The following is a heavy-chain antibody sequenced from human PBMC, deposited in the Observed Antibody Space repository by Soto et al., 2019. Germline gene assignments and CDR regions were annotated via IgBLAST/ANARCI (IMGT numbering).Heavy chain of an antibody. V-gene: IGHV1-3*01. Sequence: GASVKVSCKASGYTFTSYGISWVRQAPGQGLEWMGWINAGNGNTKYSQKFQGRVTITRDTSASTAYMELSSLRSEDTAVYYCARDHGITMVRGISHWGQGTLVTVS. D-gene: IGHD3-10*01. J-gene: IGHJ4*02. CDR2: INAGNGNT. CDR3: ARDHGITMVRGISH. CDR1: GYTFTSYG.